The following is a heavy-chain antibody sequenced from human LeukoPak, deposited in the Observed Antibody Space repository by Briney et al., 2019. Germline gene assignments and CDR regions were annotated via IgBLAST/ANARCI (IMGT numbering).Heavy chain of an antibody. V-gene: IGHV4-34*01. Sequence: SETLSLTCAVYGGSFSGYYWSWIRQPPGKGLEWIGYIHSIGTTNYNPSLESRLTISIDTSKNQFSLKLTSVTAADTAVYYCATSYYGSGTYYNWFDPWGQGTLVTVSS. J-gene: IGHJ5*02. CDR1: GGSFSGYY. CDR3: ATSYYGSGTYYNWFDP. D-gene: IGHD3-10*01. CDR2: IHSIGTT.